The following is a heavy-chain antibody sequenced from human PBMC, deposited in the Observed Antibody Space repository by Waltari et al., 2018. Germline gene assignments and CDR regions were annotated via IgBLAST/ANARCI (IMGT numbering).Heavy chain of an antibody. Sequence: LVQSGAEVMKPGASVQVSCKASRDAVTDPYIHWVRQAPGQGLEWMGWVNPNGGGTNYAQRFAGRITVTWDTSISTAYMEFSRLTSGDTAVYFCAREYCGGDCRLFDYWGQGTLVTVSS. D-gene: IGHD2-21*02. J-gene: IGHJ4*02. CDR2: VNPNGGGT. V-gene: IGHV1-2*02. CDR3: AREYCGGDCRLFDY. CDR1: RDAVTDPY.